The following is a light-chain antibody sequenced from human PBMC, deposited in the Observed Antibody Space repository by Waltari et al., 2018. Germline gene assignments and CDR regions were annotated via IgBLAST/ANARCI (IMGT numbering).Light chain of an antibody. J-gene: IGKJ2*03. CDR3: HQYYNTPYS. CDR2: WAS. CDR1: RTVLYDSNNKNY. Sequence: DIVMTHSPDSLAVSLGERPPIHCKSSRTVLYDSNNKNYLAWYQQKPGQPPNLLIYWASTRKSGVPDRFSGSGSGTDFTLTISTLQAEDVAVYYCHQYYNTPYSYGQGTKLEIK. V-gene: IGKV4-1*01.